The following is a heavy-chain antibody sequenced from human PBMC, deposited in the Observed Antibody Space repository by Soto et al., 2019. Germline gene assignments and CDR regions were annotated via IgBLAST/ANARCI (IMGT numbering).Heavy chain of an antibody. CDR2: ISSSSSYT. CDR3: ARSRVDDFWSGYFGTDARDY. J-gene: IGHJ4*02. V-gene: IGHV3-11*06. CDR1: GFTFSDYY. D-gene: IGHD3-3*01. Sequence: GGSLRLSCAASGFTFSDYYMSWIRQAPGKGLEWVSYISSSSSYTNYADSVKGRFTISRDNAKNSLYLQMNSLRAEDTAVYYCARSRVDDFWSGYFGTDARDYWGQGTLVTVSS.